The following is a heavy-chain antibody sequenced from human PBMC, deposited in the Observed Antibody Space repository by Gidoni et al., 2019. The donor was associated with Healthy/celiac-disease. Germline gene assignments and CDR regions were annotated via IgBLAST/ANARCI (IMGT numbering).Heavy chain of an antibody. V-gene: IGHV4-34*01. CDR3: ARAPPSSG. J-gene: IGHJ4*02. CDR2: INHSGST. Sequence: QVQLQQWGAGLLKPSETLSLTCAVYGGSFSGYYWSWIRQPPGKGLEWIGEINHSGSTNYNPSLKSRVTISVDTSKNQFSLKLSSVTAADTAVYYCARAPPSSGWGQGTLVTVSS. CDR1: GGSFSGYY.